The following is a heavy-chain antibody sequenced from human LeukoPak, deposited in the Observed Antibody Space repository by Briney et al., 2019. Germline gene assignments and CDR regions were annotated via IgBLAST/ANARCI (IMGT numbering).Heavy chain of an antibody. CDR2: ISYDGSNK. Sequence: GGSLRLSCAASGFTFSSYAMHWVRQAPGKGLEWVAVISYDGSNKYYADSVKGRFSISRDNLKNSLFLQMYSLRPDDTARYYCVTDLHGVNWYVQWGQGTLVSVSS. V-gene: IGHV3-30*04. CDR3: VTDLHGVNWYVQ. CDR1: GFTFSSYA. D-gene: IGHD3-10*02. J-gene: IGHJ4*02.